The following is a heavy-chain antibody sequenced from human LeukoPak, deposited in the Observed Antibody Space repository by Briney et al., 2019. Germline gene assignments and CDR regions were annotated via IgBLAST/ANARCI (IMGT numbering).Heavy chain of an antibody. D-gene: IGHD5-18*01. V-gene: IGHV1-69*05. J-gene: IGHJ4*02. CDR1: GGTFSTSA. CDR2: IIPIFGTA. Sequence: PVKVSCKASGGTFSTSAINWVRQAPGQGLEWMGRIIPIFGTANYAQKFQGRVTITTDESTSTAYMELSSLRSEDTAVYYCADVDTNLGDWGQGTLVTVSS. CDR3: ADVDTNLGD.